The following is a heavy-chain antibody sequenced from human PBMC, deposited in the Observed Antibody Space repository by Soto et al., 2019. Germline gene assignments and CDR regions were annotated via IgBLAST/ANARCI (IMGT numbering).Heavy chain of an antibody. V-gene: IGHV1-18*01. D-gene: IGHD3-22*01. J-gene: IGHJ4*02. CDR2: ISAYNGNT. CDR3: ARVQEYSYGYDIGYYYDSSGYYTSFDY. CDR1: GYTFTSYA. Sequence: ASAKVSCTECGYTFTSYAISWLRQAPGQGREWMGWISAYNGNTNYAQKLQGRVTMTTDTSTSTAYMELRSLRSDDTAVYYCARVQEYSYGYDIGYYYDSSGYYTSFDYWGQGTLVTVSS.